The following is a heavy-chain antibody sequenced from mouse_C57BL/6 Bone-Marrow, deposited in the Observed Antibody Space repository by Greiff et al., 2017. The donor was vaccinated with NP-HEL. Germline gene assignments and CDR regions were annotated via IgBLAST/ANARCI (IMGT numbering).Heavy chain of an antibody. Sequence: QVQLQQPGAELVKPGASVKMSCKASGYTFTSYWITWVKQRPGQGLEWIGDIYPGSGSTNYNEKFKSKATLTVDTSSSTAYMQLSSLTSEDSAVYYGARDDYGSRPFAYWGQGTLVTVSA. V-gene: IGHV1-55*01. D-gene: IGHD1-1*01. CDR2: IYPGSGST. CDR1: GYTFTSYW. J-gene: IGHJ3*01. CDR3: ARDDYGSRPFAY.